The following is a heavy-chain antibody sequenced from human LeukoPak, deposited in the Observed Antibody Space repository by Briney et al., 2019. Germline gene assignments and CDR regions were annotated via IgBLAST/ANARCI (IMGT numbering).Heavy chain of an antibody. J-gene: IGHJ4*02. CDR3: ARGGNYGDPFDY. V-gene: IGHV3-23*01. CDR1: GFTFSTYG. CDR2: ISGSGGST. Sequence: PGGTLRLSCVASGFTFSTYGMSWVRQAPGKGLEWVSAISGSGGSTYYADSVKGRFTISRDNAKNSLYLQMNSLRAEDTAVYYCARGGNYGDPFDYWGQGTLVTVSS. D-gene: IGHD4-17*01.